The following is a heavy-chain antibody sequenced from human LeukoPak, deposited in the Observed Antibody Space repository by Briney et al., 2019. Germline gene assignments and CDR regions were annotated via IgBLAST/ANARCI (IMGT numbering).Heavy chain of an antibody. Sequence: XIPILGIANYAQKFQGRVTITADKSTSTAYMELSSLRSEDTAVYYCARVTYCGGDCYRHVDYWGQGTLVTVSS. V-gene: IGHV1-69*04. CDR2: XIPILGIA. D-gene: IGHD2-21*02. CDR3: ARVTYCGGDCYRHVDY. J-gene: IGHJ4*02.